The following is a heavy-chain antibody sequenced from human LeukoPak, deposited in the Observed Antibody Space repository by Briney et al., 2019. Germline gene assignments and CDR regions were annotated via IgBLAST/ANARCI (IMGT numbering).Heavy chain of an antibody. J-gene: IGHJ5*02. Sequence: GGSLRLSCAASGFSFSDYWMSWVRQAPGKGLEWVANIKQDGSERVYVDSVKGRFIISRDNAKNSLSLQMNYLRAEDPAVYYCARENRDGYNPYNWFDPWGQGILVTVSS. D-gene: IGHD5-24*01. V-gene: IGHV3-7*01. CDR2: IKQDGSER. CDR1: GFSFSDYW. CDR3: ARENRDGYNPYNWFDP.